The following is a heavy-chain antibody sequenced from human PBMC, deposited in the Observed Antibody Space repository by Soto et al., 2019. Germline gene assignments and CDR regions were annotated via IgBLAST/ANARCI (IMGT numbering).Heavy chain of an antibody. D-gene: IGHD4-17*01. CDR2: ISYDGSNE. Sequence: QMQLVGSGGGVVQPGRSLRLSCTASGFSFSSYTMHWVRQAPGKGLEWVALISYDGSNEYYADSVKGRFTISRDNSQNKLYLQMNSLRVEDTALYYCARGRRMTTVTIMDYWGQGTRVTVSS. J-gene: IGHJ4*02. CDR1: GFSFSSYT. CDR3: ARGRRMTTVTIMDY. V-gene: IGHV3-30-3*01.